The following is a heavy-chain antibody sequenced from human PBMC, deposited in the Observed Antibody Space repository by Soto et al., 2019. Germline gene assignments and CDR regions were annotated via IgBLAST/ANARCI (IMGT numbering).Heavy chain of an antibody. D-gene: IGHD1-1*01. CDR1: GFTFSSYG. CDR2: IWYDGSNK. CDR3: ARINVEFDY. Sequence: GGSLRLSCAASGFTFSSYGMHWVRQAPGKGLEWVAVIWYDGSNKYYADSVKGRFTISRDNSKNTLYLQMNSLTSEDTAVYFCARINVEFDYWGQGTLVTVSS. J-gene: IGHJ4*02. V-gene: IGHV3-33*01.